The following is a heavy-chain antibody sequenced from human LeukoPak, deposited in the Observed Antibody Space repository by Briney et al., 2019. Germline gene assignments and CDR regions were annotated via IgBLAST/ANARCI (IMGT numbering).Heavy chain of an antibody. J-gene: IGHJ4*02. D-gene: IGHD4-17*01. CDR2: ISGSGGST. CDR3: AKDLGYGDYVVYDY. V-gene: IGHV3-23*01. Sequence: GGSLRLSCAASGFTFSSYAMSWVRQAPGNGLEWVSAISGSGGSTYYADSVKGRFTISRDNSKNTLYLQMNSLRAEDTAVYYCAKDLGYGDYVVYDYWGQGTLVTVSS. CDR1: GFTFSSYA.